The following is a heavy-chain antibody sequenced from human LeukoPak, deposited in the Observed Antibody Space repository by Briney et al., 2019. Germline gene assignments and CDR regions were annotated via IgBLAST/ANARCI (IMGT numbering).Heavy chain of an antibody. CDR2: ISTTGNS. V-gene: IGHV4-61*02. J-gene: IGHJ5*02. CDR1: GDSIGSGPYY. D-gene: IGHD6-19*01. Sequence: SQTLSLTCTVSGDSIGSGPYYWSWIRQPAGKGLEWVGRISTTGNSNYNPSLKSRVTISLDTSNNQFSLKLSSVTAADTAVYYCVRGRYSSGWFKDKNWFDPWGQGIPVTVSS. CDR3: VRGRYSSGWFKDKNWFDP.